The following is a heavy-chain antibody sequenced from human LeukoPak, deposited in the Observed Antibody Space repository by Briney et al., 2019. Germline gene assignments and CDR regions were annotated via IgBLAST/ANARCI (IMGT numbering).Heavy chain of an antibody. D-gene: IGHD3-22*01. CDR3: ARDVGSDSSGGYYHYFDD. CDR1: GFTFSSYN. V-gene: IGHV3-21*01. Sequence: GGSLRLSCAASGFTFSSYNMNWVRQAPGKGLEWLSSISSSSYMYYAESVKGRFTISRDNAKNSLYLQMNSLRVEDTAVYYCARDVGSDSSGGYYHYFDDWGQGTLVTVSS. J-gene: IGHJ4*02. CDR2: ISSSSYM.